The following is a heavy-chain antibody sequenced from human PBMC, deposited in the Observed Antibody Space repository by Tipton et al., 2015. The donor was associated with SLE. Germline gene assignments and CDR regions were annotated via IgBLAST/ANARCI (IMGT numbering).Heavy chain of an antibody. CDR1: GFTFSSYD. CDR2: IGTAGDT. V-gene: IGHV3-13*01. J-gene: IGHJ5*02. CDR3: ARGDIVVVPAANWFDP. D-gene: IGHD2-2*01. Sequence: GSLRLSCAASGFTFSSYDMHWVRQATGKGLEWVSAIGTAGDTYYPGSVKGRFTISRDNAKNSLYLQMNSLRAEDTAVYYCARGDIVVVPAANWFDPWGQGTLVTVSS.